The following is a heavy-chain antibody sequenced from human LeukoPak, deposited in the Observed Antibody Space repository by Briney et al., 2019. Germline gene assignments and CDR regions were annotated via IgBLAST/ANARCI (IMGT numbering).Heavy chain of an antibody. Sequence: GASVKVSCKASGYTFTSYYMHWVRQAPGQGLEWMGIINPSGGSTSYAQKFQGRVTMTRDMSTSTVYMELSRLRSDDTAVYYCAGDWREGRERIPGAYWGQGTLVTVSS. CDR3: AGDWREGRERIPGAY. V-gene: IGHV1-46*01. J-gene: IGHJ4*02. CDR1: GYTFTSYY. D-gene: IGHD1-1*01. CDR2: INPSGGST.